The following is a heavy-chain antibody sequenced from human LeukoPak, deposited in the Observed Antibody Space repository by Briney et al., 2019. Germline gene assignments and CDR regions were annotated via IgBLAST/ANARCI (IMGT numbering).Heavy chain of an antibody. D-gene: IGHD2/OR15-2a*01. Sequence: RGSLRLSCAASGFTFSSYSMNWVRQAPGKGLEWVSYISSSSSTIYYADSVKGRFTISRDNAKNSLYLQMNSLRAEDTAVYYCARDPLYGPEQYYFDYWGQGTGVSLSS. CDR1: GFTFSSYS. CDR2: ISSSSSTI. CDR3: ARDPLYGPEQYYFDY. J-gene: IGHJ4*02. V-gene: IGHV3-48*01.